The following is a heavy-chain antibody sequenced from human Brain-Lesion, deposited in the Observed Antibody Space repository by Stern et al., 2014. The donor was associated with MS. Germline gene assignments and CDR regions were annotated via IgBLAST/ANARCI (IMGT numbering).Heavy chain of an antibody. J-gene: IGHJ4*02. CDR1: GYTLTELS. D-gene: IGHD1-26*01. CDR2: FDPEDGET. CDR3: ATLSPGAGGNYYRHFDY. V-gene: IGHV1-24*01. Sequence: QMQLVQSGAEVKKPGASVKVSCKVSGYTLTELSMHWVRQAPRKGLEWMGGFDPEDGETIYAQKFQGIVTMTEDTSTDTAYMELISLRSEDTAVYYCATLSPGAGGNYYRHFDYWGQGTLVTVSS.